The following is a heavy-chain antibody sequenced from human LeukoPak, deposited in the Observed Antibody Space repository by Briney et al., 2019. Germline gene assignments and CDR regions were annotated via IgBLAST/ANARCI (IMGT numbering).Heavy chain of an antibody. D-gene: IGHD2-2*01. Sequence: ASVKVSCKASGYTFTGYYMHWVRQAPGQGLEWMGWINPNSGGINYAQKFQGRVTMTRDTSISTAYMELSRLRSDDTAVYYCARGDFLGDIVVVPAALDYWGQGTLVTVSS. J-gene: IGHJ4*02. CDR1: GYTFTGYY. V-gene: IGHV1-2*02. CDR3: ARGDFLGDIVVVPAALDY. CDR2: INPNSGGI.